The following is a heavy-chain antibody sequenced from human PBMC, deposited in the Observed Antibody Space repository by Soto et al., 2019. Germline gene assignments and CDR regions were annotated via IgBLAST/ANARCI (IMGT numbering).Heavy chain of an antibody. CDR2: ISSSSSTI. Sequence: PGGSLRLSCAASGFTFSSYSMNWVRQAPGKGLEWVSYISSSSSTIYYADSVKGRFTISRDNAKNSLYLQMNSLRDEDTAVYYCARVPYCSSSGCYSWFDPWGQGT. CDR1: GFTFSSYS. J-gene: IGHJ5*02. V-gene: IGHV3-48*02. CDR3: ARVPYCSSSGCYSWFDP. D-gene: IGHD2-2*01.